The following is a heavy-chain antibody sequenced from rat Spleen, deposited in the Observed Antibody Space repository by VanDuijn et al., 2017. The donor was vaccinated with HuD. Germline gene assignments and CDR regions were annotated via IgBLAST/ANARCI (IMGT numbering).Heavy chain of an antibody. Sequence: QVQLKESGPGLVQPSQTLSLTCTVSGFSLTSNNVHWIRQPTGRGLEWMGLIWPGGRTDYNSALKSRLSISRDTSKSQVFLKMNSLQTEDTATYYCAREWGAGFDYWGQGVMVTVSS. CDR2: IWPGGRT. D-gene: IGHD1-2*01. V-gene: IGHV2-30*01. J-gene: IGHJ2*01. CDR1: GFSLTSNN. CDR3: AREWGAGFDY.